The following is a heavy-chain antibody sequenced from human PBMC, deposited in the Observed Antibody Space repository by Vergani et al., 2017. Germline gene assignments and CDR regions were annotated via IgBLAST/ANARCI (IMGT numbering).Heavy chain of an antibody. Sequence: EVQLVESGGGLVPPGRSLRLSCAPSGLSFGDYAMTWVRKAPGKGLEWVAFIRNKAYGGTTEYAASVKGRFTSSRDDSNRLAYLQLNGMKTEDTALSFFSKGRGYSFGYSVYWGQGRLV. D-gene: IGHD5-18*01. V-gene: IGHV3-49*04. CDR2: IRNKAYGGTT. J-gene: IGHJ4*02. CDR1: GLSFGDYA. CDR3: SKGRGYSFGYSVY.